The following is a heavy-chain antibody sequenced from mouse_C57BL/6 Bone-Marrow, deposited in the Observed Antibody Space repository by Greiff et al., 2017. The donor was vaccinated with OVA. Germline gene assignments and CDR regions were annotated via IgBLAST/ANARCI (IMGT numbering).Heavy chain of an antibody. D-gene: IGHD2-4*01. V-gene: IGHV1-50*01. J-gene: IGHJ2*01. CDR3: ARDYDYDAVYYFDY. Sequence: VQLQQPGAELVKPGASVKLSCKASGYTFTSYWMQWVKQRPGQGLEWIGEIDPSDSYTNYNQKFKGKATLTVDTSSSTAYMQLSSLTSEDSAVYYCARDYDYDAVYYFDYWGQGTTRTVSS. CDR1: GYTFTSYW. CDR2: IDPSDSYT.